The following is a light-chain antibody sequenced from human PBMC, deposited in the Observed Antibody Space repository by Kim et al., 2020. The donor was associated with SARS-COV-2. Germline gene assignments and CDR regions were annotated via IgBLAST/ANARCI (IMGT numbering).Light chain of an antibody. J-gene: IGKJ5*01. Sequence: SPGESATLSCRASQSVSSNLAWYQQKPGQAPRLLIYGASIRATGIPARFSGSGSGTEFTLTISVLQSEDFAVYYCQQYNSWPPISFGQGTRLEIK. CDR3: QQYNSWPPIS. CDR1: QSVSSN. CDR2: GAS. V-gene: IGKV3D-15*03.